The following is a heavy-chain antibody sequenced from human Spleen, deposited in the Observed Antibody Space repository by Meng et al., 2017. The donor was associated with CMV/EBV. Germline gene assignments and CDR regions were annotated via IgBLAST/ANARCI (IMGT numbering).Heavy chain of an antibody. CDR2: IKQDGSEK. D-gene: IGHD6-6*01. V-gene: IGHV3-7*01. J-gene: IGHJ6*02. Sequence: GESLKISCAASGFTFSSYWMSWVRQAPGKGLEWVANIKQDGSEKYYVDSVKGRFTISRDNAKNSLNLQMNSLRAEDTAVFYCARVPRAGSARTYYYYGMDVWGQGTTVTVSS. CDR1: GFTFSSYW. CDR3: ARVPRAGSARTYYYYGMDV.